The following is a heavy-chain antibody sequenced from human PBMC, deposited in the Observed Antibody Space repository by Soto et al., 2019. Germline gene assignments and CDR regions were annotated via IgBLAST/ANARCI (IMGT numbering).Heavy chain of an antibody. D-gene: IGHD2-2*02. J-gene: IGHJ5*02. CDR1: GGSISSGDYY. Sequence: SETLSLTCTVSGGSISSGDYYWSWIRQPPGKGLEWIGYIYYSGSTYYNPSLKSRVTISVDTSKNQFSLKLSSVTAADTAVYYCARVRIKYCSSTSCYRGEFDPWGQGTLVTVS. CDR2: IYYSGST. CDR3: ARVRIKYCSSTSCYRGEFDP. V-gene: IGHV4-30-4*01.